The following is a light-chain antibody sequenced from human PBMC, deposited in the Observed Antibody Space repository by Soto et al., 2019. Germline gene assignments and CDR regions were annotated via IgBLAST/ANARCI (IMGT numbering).Light chain of an antibody. CDR3: QQYGSSLYT. Sequence: EIVLTQSPGTLSLSPGERATLSCRASQSVSSSYLAWYQQKPGQAPRLLIYGASNRATGIPDRFSGSGSGTDFTLTISRLEPEDFAVYHCQQYGSSLYTFGQGTKLEIK. J-gene: IGKJ2*01. V-gene: IGKV3-20*01. CDR1: QSVSSSY. CDR2: GAS.